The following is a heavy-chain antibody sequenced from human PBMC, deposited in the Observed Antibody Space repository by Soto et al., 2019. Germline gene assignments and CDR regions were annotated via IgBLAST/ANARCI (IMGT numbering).Heavy chain of an antibody. CDR1: GGSISNPIYY. Sequence: PSETLSLTCSVSGGSISNPIYYWAWIRQPPGKGLEWIGSIFYSGSAYYNPSLKSRVTMSVDTSQNQFSLKLSSVTAADTAFYYFAGRTSLTSVEIFSGGLSGYNWVDPWGRGTLVTVSS. J-gene: IGHJ5*01. V-gene: IGHV4-39*01. CDR3: AGRTSLTSVEIFSGGLSGYNWVDP. D-gene: IGHD3-3*01. CDR2: IFYSGSA.